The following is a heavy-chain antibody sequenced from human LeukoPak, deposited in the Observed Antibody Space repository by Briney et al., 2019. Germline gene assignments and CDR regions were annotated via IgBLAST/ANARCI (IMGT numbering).Heavy chain of an antibody. Sequence: ASVKVSCKASGYTFTDYYMHWVRQAPGQGLEWMGWINPNSGGTNYAQKFQGRVTMTRNTSISTAYMELSSLRSEDTAVYYCARGRDIVVVPALFSAVFLGDAFDIWGQGTMVTVSS. V-gene: IGHV1-2*02. D-gene: IGHD2-2*01. CDR1: GYTFTDYY. CDR3: ARGRDIVVVPALFSAVFLGDAFDI. J-gene: IGHJ3*02. CDR2: INPNSGGT.